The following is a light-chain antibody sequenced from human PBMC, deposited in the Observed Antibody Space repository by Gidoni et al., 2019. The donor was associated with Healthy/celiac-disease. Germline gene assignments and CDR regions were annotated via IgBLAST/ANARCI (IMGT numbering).Light chain of an antibody. Sequence: QSVLTQPPSVSGAPGQRVTISCTGSRSNIGAGYDVHWYQQLPGTAPKLLIYGNSNRPSGVPDRFSGSKSGTSASLAITVLQAEDEADYYCQSYDSSLSGSDVVFGGGTKLTVL. CDR2: GNS. V-gene: IGLV1-40*01. CDR3: QSYDSSLSGSDVV. CDR1: RSNIGAGYD. J-gene: IGLJ2*01.